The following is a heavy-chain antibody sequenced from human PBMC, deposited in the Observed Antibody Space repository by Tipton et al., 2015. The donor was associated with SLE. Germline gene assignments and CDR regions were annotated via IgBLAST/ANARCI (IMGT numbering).Heavy chain of an antibody. V-gene: IGHV3-7*01. J-gene: IGHJ4*02. CDR3: AKGQTTRDF. Sequence: GSLRLSCAASGFTFSNFWMTWVRQAAGKGLEWVANIGPDARMTYYVDSVKGRFTISRDNSKNSLYLQMHSLRAEDTAVYYCAKGQTTRDFWGQGTVVTVSS. CDR1: GFTFSNFW. CDR2: IGPDARMT. D-gene: IGHD1-26*01.